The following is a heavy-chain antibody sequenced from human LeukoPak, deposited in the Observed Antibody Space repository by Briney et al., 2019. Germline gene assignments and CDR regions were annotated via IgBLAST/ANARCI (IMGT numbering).Heavy chain of an antibody. Sequence: SETLSLTCAVSGVALSRGGYAWNWLRQPPGTGLEWIAYIYHSGTTYYNPSLKSRATISVDTSKNQFSLKLSSVTAADTAVYYCVRGRYSSGWFKDKNWFDPWGQGIPVTVSS. CDR2: IYHSGTT. V-gene: IGHV4-30-4*07. J-gene: IGHJ5*02. CDR3: VRGRYSSGWFKDKNWFDP. CDR1: GVALSRGGYA. D-gene: IGHD6-19*01.